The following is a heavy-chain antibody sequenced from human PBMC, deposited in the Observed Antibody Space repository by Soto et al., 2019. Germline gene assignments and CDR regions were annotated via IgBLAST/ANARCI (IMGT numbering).Heavy chain of an antibody. V-gene: IGHV3-9*01. Sequence: VQLVESGGGLVQPGRSLRLSCVVSGFAFDDYVMHWVRQAPGKGLEWVSGISRNSGTIEYADSVKGRFTVSRDNAKNSLYLQMDSLRAEDTASYYCVKDMGYGSSSTFDYWGQGTLVTVSS. D-gene: IGHD6-6*01. CDR1: GFAFDDYV. J-gene: IGHJ4*02. CDR2: ISRNSGTI. CDR3: VKDMGYGSSSTFDY.